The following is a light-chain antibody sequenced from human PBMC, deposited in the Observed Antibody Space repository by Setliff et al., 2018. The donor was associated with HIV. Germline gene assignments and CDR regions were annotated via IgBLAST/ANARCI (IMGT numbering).Light chain of an antibody. V-gene: IGLV2-11*01. CDR1: SSDVGSYNY. J-gene: IGLJ1*01. CDR2: DVT. Sequence: QSALAQPRSVSGSPGQSVTIPCTGTSSDVGSYNYVTWYQQHPGKVPKLMIYDVTRRPSGVPDRFSGSRPGNTASLTISGLQAEDEADYYCSSFAGRLHVFGTGTRSPS. CDR3: SSFAGRLHV.